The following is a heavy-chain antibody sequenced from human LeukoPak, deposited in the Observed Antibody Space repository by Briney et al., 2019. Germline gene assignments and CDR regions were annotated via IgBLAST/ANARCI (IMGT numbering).Heavy chain of an antibody. CDR2: IKSKTDGGTT. CDR1: GFTFSNAW. D-gene: IGHD3-3*01. J-gene: IGHJ6*04. Sequence: GGSLRLSCAASGFTFSNAWMSWVRQAPGKGLEWVGRIKSKTDGGTTDYAAPVKGRFTISRDDSKNTLYLQMNSLKTEDTAVYYCLDITIFGANGRVWGKGTTVTVSS. V-gene: IGHV3-15*01. CDR3: LDITIFGANGRV.